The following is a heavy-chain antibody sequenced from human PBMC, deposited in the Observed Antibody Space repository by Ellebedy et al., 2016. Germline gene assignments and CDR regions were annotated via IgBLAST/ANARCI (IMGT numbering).Heavy chain of an antibody. V-gene: IGHV4-59*01. CDR1: GGSMNNDC. Sequence: SETLSLTXTVSGGSMNNDCWSWIRQPPGKGLEWVGYVCHSGSPNNNPSLKSRLTMSLDTSKNQFSLKLSSVTAADTAVYYCASRHKETATAWAYYYYGMDVWGQGTTVTVSS. CDR2: VCHSGSP. D-gene: IGHD2-21*02. J-gene: IGHJ6*02. CDR3: ASRHKETATAWAYYYYGMDV.